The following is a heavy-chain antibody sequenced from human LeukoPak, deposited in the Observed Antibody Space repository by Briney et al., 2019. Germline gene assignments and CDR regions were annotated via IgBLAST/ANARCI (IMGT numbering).Heavy chain of an antibody. Sequence: GGSLRLSCAASGFTFSSYSMNWVRQAPGKGLEWVSYISSSSTIDHADSVKDRFTISRDNAKNSLYLQMNSLRDEDTAVYYCARKYSGSLDYWGQGTLVAVSS. CDR2: ISSSSTI. J-gene: IGHJ4*02. CDR1: GFTFSSYS. CDR3: ARKYSGSLDY. V-gene: IGHV3-48*02. D-gene: IGHD6-13*01.